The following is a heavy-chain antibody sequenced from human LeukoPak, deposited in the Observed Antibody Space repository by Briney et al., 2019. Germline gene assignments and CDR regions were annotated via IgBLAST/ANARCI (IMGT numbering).Heavy chain of an antibody. J-gene: IGHJ4*02. CDR3: ARDRRDWVFDY. D-gene: IGHD3/OR15-3a*01. Sequence: SQTLSLTCTVSGGSISSGDYYWSWIRQPPGKGLEWNGYIYYSGSTYYNPSLKSRVTISVDTSKNQFSLKLSSVTAADTAVYYCARDRRDWVFDYWGQGTLVTVSS. V-gene: IGHV4-30-4*08. CDR2: IYYSGST. CDR1: GGSISSGDYY.